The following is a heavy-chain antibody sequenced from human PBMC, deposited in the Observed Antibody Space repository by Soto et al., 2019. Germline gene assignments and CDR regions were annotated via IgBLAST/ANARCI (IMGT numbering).Heavy chain of an antibody. V-gene: IGHV3-74*01. D-gene: IGHD5-12*01. J-gene: IGHJ4*02. Sequence: EAQLVESGGGLVQPGGSLRLSCAASGLTFRNYWMHWVRQAPGRGLVWVSRISGDGSSSNYADSVKGRFTISRDNDKNTLYLQMNSLRAADTAVYFCARGGSGYTFDWGQGTLVTVSS. CDR1: GLTFRNYW. CDR3: ARGGSGYTFD. CDR2: ISGDGSSS.